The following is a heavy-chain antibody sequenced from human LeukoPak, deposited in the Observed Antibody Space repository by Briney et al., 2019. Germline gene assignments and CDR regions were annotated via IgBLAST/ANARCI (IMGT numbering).Heavy chain of an antibody. CDR3: AREKNQLLFYSSFYYYMDV. Sequence: SETLSLTCAVYGGSFSGYYWSWIRQPPGKGLEWIGEINHSGSTNYNPSLKSRVTMSVDTSKNQFSLKLSSVTAADTAVYYCAREKNQLLFYSSFYYYMDVWGKGTTVTISS. J-gene: IGHJ6*03. CDR1: GGSFSGYY. V-gene: IGHV4-34*01. D-gene: IGHD2-2*01. CDR2: INHSGST.